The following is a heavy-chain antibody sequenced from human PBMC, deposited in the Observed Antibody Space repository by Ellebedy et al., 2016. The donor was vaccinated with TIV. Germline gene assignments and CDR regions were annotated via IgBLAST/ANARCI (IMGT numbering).Heavy chain of an antibody. D-gene: IGHD3-10*01. Sequence: MPSETLSLTCTVSGASITTDHHCRGWIRQSPGKGMEWIGTVHYTGTTYYNPSLASRLTMSVDTSKNRFSLNLNSLTVADTAIYYCARLPTGFPNWFDPWGQGTLVTVSS. J-gene: IGHJ5*02. CDR1: GASITTDHHC. CDR3: ARLPTGFPNWFDP. V-gene: IGHV4-39*07. CDR2: VHYTGTT.